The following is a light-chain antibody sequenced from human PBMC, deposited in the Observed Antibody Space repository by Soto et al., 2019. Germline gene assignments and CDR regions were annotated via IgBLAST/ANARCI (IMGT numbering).Light chain of an antibody. CDR1: QSISSW. Sequence: DIQMTQSPSTLSASVGDRVTITCRASQSISSWLAWYQQKPGKAPKLLIYDASSLESGVPASFSGSGSGTAFTLTISSMQPDDFATYYCQQYKSYPTFGQGTKVEIK. CDR3: QQYKSYPT. CDR2: DAS. V-gene: IGKV1-5*01. J-gene: IGKJ1*01.